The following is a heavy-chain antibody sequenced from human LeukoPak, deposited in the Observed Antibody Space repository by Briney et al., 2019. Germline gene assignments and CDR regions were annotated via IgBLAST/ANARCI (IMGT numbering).Heavy chain of an antibody. CDR2: ISYSGST. J-gene: IGHJ4*02. CDR1: GGSISSYY. D-gene: IGHD5-24*01. V-gene: IGHV4-59*12. CDR3: ARGGTKMAYYFDY. Sequence: SETLSLTCTVSGGSISSYYWSWIRQPPGKGLEWIAYISYSGSTNYNPSFKIRVTISVATSKNQFSLKLISVTAADTAVYYCARGGTKMAYYFDYWGQGTLVTVSS.